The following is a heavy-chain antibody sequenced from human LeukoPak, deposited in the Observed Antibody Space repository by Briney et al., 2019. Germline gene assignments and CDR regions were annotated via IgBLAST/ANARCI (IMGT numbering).Heavy chain of an antibody. CDR1: GFTFSSYW. Sequence: PGGPLRLSCAASGFTFSSYWMSWVRQAPGKGLEWVANIKQDGSEKYYVDSVKGRFTISRDNAKNSLYLQMNSLRAEDTAVYYCARGRLGYYDSSGYYGRWDYWGQGTLVTVSS. J-gene: IGHJ4*02. CDR2: IKQDGSEK. CDR3: ARGRLGYYDSSGYYGRWDY. D-gene: IGHD3-22*01. V-gene: IGHV3-7*01.